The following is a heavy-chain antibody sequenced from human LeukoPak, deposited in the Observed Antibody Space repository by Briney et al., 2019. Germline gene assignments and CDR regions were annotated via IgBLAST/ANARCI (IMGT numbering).Heavy chain of an antibody. CDR1: GFSFSTYT. D-gene: IGHD3-9*01. CDR2: ISISSAYT. V-gene: IGHV3-21*01. CDR3: AREGGYDILTGYYAAEYFQH. J-gene: IGHJ1*01. Sequence: PGGSLTLSCAACGFSFSTYTMRWVRQAPGKGLEWVSSISISSAYTYYADSVKGRFTISRDNSKNTLYLQMNSLRAEDTAVYYCAREGGYDILTGYYAAEYFQHWGQGTLVTVSS.